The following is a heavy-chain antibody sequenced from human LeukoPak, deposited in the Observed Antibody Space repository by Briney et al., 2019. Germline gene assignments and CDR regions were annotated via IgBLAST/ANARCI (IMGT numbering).Heavy chain of an antibody. J-gene: IGHJ4*02. V-gene: IGHV3-7*03. CDR1: GFTFSSYS. CDR2: IKRDGSEK. CDR3: ARGAGVAAAGTIDC. D-gene: IGHD6-13*01. Sequence: GGSLRLSCAASGFTFSSYSMNWVRQAPGKGLEWVANIKRDGSEKYYVDSVKGRFTISRDNAKNSLFLQMNSLRAEDTAVYFRARGAGVAAAGTIDCWGQGTLVTVSS.